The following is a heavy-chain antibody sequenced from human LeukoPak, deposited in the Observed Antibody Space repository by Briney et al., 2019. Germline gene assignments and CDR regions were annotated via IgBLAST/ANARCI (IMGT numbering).Heavy chain of an antibody. J-gene: IGHJ4*02. CDR1: GGPISSGGSIGSFY. Sequence: PSETLSLTCTVSGGPISSGGSIGSFYWSWIRQPAGKGLEWIGRIDAGGSTNYNPSLRGRVTISVDTSKNQFSLKLSSVTAADTAVYYCATLRHDYVWGSYRFDYWGQGTLVTVSS. CDR2: IDAGGST. V-gene: IGHV4-61*02. D-gene: IGHD3-16*02. CDR3: ATLRHDYVWGSYRFDY.